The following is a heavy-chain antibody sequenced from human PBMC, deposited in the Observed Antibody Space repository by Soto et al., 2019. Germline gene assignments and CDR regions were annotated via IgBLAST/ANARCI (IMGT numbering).Heavy chain of an antibody. CDR2: INAGNGNT. CDR1: GYTFTSYA. Sequence: ASVKVSCKSSGYTFTSYAMHWVRQAPGQRLEWMGWINAGNGNTKYSQKFQGRVTITRDTSASTAYMELSSLRSEDTAVYYCASSRGYYFSYFDYWGQGTLVTVSS. D-gene: IGHD3-22*01. J-gene: IGHJ4*02. V-gene: IGHV1-3*01. CDR3: ASSRGYYFSYFDY.